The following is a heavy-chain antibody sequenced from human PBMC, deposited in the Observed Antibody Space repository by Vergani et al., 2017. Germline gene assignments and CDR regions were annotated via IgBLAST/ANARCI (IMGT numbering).Heavy chain of an antibody. Sequence: EVQLLESGGDLVQPGGSLRLSCAASGFTFNHYAMNWVRQAPGKGLKWVSGISGSGGSTYYAGSVKGRFTISRDSSKNTLYLQMNSLSAGDTAVYYCAKANPRNSGYDYLYYYHAMDDWGQGTTVTVAS. J-gene: IGHJ6*02. CDR2: ISGSGGST. D-gene: IGHD5-12*01. V-gene: IGHV3-23*01. CDR3: AKANPRNSGYDYLYYYHAMDD. CDR1: GFTFNHYA.